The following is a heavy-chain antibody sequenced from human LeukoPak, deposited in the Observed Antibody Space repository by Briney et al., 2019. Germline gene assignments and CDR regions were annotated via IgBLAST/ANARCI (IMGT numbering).Heavy chain of an antibody. Sequence: GGSLRLSCAASGFTFSSYWMSWVRQAPGRGLEWVANIKQDGSEKYYVDSVKGRFTISRDNSKNTLYLQMNSLRAEDTAVYYCAKDYGDYGTNYHFDYWGQGTLVTVSS. V-gene: IGHV3-7*01. CDR3: AKDYGDYGTNYHFDY. CDR2: IKQDGSEK. J-gene: IGHJ4*02. D-gene: IGHD4-17*01. CDR1: GFTFSSYW.